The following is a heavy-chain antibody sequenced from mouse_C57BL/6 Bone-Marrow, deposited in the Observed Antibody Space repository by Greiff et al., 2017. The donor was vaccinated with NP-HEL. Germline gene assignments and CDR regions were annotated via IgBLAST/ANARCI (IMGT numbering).Heavy chain of an antibody. CDR2: ISSGGSYT. V-gene: IGHV5-6*01. CDR1: GFTFSSYG. J-gene: IGHJ3*01. Sequence: EVQRVESGGDLVKPGGSLKLSCAASGFTFSSYGMSWVRPTPDKRLGWVATISSGGSYTYYPDSVKGRFTISRDNAKNTLYLQMSSLKSEDTAMYYCASPYDYDVAWFAYWGQGTLVTVSA. D-gene: IGHD2-4*01. CDR3: ASPYDYDVAWFAY.